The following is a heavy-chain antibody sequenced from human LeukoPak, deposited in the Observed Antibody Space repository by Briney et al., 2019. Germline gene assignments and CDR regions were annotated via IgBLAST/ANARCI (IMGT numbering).Heavy chain of an antibody. D-gene: IGHD1-20*01. Sequence: PGGSLRLSCAASGITFSIYSINSGRQAPGKGVGWVSSISSTSSYKYYVDSVKGRFTISRDNAKSSLYLQMNSLRAEDTALYYCARAYGKWNDVYFYAFDLWGQGTMVTVSS. CDR2: ISSTSSYK. CDR1: GITFSIYS. V-gene: IGHV3-21*04. J-gene: IGHJ3*01. CDR3: ARAYGKWNDVYFYAFDL.